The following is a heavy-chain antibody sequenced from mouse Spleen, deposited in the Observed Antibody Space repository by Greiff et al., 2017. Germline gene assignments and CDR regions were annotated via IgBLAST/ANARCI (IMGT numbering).Heavy chain of an antibody. CDR2: ISYSGST. Sequence: EVQLVESGPGLVKPSQSLSLTCTVTGYSITSDYAWXXIRQFPGNKLEWMGYISYSGSTSYNPSLKSRISITRDTSKNQFFLQLNSVTTEDTATYYCAYGYDDWYFDVWGAGTTVTVSS. CDR1: GYSITSDYA. D-gene: IGHD2-2*01. J-gene: IGHJ1*01. CDR3: AYGYDDWYFDV. V-gene: IGHV3-2*02.